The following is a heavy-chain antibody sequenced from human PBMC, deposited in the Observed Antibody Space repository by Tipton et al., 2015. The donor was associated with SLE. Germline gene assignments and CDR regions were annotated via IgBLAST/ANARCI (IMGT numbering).Heavy chain of an antibody. V-gene: IGHV4-31*03. CDR2: IHYSGST. CDR1: GGSVSSGDNY. J-gene: IGHJ3*02. D-gene: IGHD3-22*01. Sequence: TLSLTCTVSGGSVSSGDNYWSWIRQHPGKGLEWIGYIHYSGSTYYNPSLKSRVTISVDMSKNQFSLKLSSVTAADTAVYYCARDQVYYYDSSGYYRGPFDIWGQGTMLTVSS. CDR3: ARDQVYYYDSSGYYRGPFDI.